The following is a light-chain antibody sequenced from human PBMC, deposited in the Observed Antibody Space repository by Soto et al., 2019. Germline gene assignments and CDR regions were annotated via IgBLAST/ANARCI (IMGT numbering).Light chain of an antibody. J-gene: IGKJ3*01. CDR1: QDINNY. Sequence: DIQLTQSPSFLSASVGDRVTITCRASQDINNYLAWYQQKPGKAPKLLIYAASTLQNGVPSTFSGSGSGTEFTLTISSLQPEDFATYYCQQLNTYPVTFGPGTKVDVK. CDR2: AAS. V-gene: IGKV1-9*01. CDR3: QQLNTYPVT.